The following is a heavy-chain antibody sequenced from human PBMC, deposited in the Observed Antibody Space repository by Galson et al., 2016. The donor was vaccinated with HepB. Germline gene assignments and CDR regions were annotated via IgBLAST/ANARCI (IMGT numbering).Heavy chain of an antibody. CDR1: GFTFSSYT. D-gene: IGHD1-26*01. CDR3: VREKGATNFDY. J-gene: IGHJ4*02. V-gene: IGHV3-21*06. CDR2: ISSSSRFI. Sequence: SLRLSCAASGFTFSSYTMNWVRQAPGKGLEWVSSISSSSRFIYYADSVKGRCTISRDNVKNSLYLQMNSLRAEDTAVYYCVREKGATNFDYWGQGTLVTVSS.